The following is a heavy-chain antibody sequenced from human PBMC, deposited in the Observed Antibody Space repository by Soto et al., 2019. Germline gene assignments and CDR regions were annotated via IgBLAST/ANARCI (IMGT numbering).Heavy chain of an antibody. J-gene: IGHJ4*02. CDR2: INHSGST. Sequence: QVQLQQWGAGLLKPSETLSLTCAVYGGSFSGYYWSWIRQPPGKGLEWIGEINHSGSTNYNPSLKSRVTISVDTSKNQFSLKLSSVTAADTAVYYCARGPVHYYDSSGYYLDYWGQGTLVTVSS. CDR3: ARGPVHYYDSSGYYLDY. D-gene: IGHD3-22*01. V-gene: IGHV4-34*01. CDR1: GGSFSGYY.